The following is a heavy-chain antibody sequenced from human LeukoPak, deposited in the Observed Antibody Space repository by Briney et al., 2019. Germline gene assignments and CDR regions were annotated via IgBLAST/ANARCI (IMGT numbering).Heavy chain of an antibody. CDR1: GGSIRSGGYS. V-gene: IGHV4-30-4*07. CDR2: IYYSGAT. J-gene: IGHJ6*03. D-gene: IGHD3-10*01. Sequence: SQTLSLTCAVSGGSIRSGGYSWSWIRQPPGKGLKWIGYIYYSGATYYNPSLKTRVTISLDTSKNQFSLKLSSVTAADTAVYYCARSRLDTMVRGVIIRGSYYYYYMDVWGKGTTVTISS. CDR3: ARSRLDTMVRGVIIRGSYYYYYMDV.